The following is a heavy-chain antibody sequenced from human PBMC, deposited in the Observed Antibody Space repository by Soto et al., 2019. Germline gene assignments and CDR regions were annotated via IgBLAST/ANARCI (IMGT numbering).Heavy chain of an antibody. Sequence: ASETLSLTCTVSGGSISSGSYYWSWIRQHPGKGLECIWYIYYSGSTDDNPSLKSRVTISVDTSKNQCSLKLSSVTAADTAVYYCARAGSSSLGMDVWGQGTTVTVS. CDR2: IYYSGST. J-gene: IGHJ6*02. V-gene: IGHV4-31*03. D-gene: IGHD6-6*01. CDR3: ARAGSSSLGMDV. CDR1: GGSISSGSYY.